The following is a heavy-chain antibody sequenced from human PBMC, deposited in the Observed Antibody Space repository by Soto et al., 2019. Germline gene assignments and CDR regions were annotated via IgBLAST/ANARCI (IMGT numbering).Heavy chain of an antibody. CDR2: IWYDGSNK. J-gene: IGHJ4*02. Sequence: PGGSLRLSCAASGFTFSSFGMHWVRQAPGKGLEWVAVIWYDGSNKYYADSVKGRFAISRDNSKNTLYLQMNGLRVDDTAVYYCARGGDVSPHSFDHWGQGTQVTVSS. D-gene: IGHD3-10*01. CDR1: GFTFSSFG. CDR3: ARGGDVSPHSFDH. V-gene: IGHV3-33*01.